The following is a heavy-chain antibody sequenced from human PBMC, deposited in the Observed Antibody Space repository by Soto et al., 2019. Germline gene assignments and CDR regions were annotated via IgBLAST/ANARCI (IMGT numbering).Heavy chain of an antibody. J-gene: IGHJ5*02. V-gene: IGHV3-74*01. CDR1: GLTFNRYW. D-gene: IGHD2-15*01. Sequence: GGSLRLSCAASGLTFNRYWMHWVRHAPGKGLVWVSHINTDGSNTNYADSVKGRFTISRDNAKSTLLLQMNSLRDEDTAVYYCAREFCSGGNCYTYYFDPWGQGIPVTVSS. CDR2: INTDGSNT. CDR3: AREFCSGGNCYTYYFDP.